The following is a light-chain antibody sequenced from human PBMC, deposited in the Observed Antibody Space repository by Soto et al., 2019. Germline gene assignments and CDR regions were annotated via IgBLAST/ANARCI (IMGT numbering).Light chain of an antibody. CDR2: EVS. CDR3: SSYTSSSTPYV. J-gene: IGLJ1*01. Sequence: QSALTQPASGSGSPGQSITISCTGTGSDVGGYNYVSWYQQHPGKAPKLMIYEVSNLPSVVSNRFSGSMSGNTASLTISGLQAEDEADYFCSSYTSSSTPYVFGTGTKVTV. V-gene: IGLV2-14*01. CDR1: GSDVGGYNY.